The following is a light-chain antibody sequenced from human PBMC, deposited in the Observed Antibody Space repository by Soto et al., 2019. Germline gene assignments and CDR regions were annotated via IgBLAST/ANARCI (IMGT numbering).Light chain of an antibody. V-gene: IGKV1-39*01. Sequence: DIQVTQSPSSLSASVGDRVTITCRASQTISNYLNWYQQKPAKAPKLLIYAASSLQSRVPSRFSGSGSGTDFTLTISSLQPEDFSTYYCQQSYSTPWTFGLGTKVEV. CDR3: QQSYSTPWT. J-gene: IGKJ1*01. CDR2: AAS. CDR1: QTISNY.